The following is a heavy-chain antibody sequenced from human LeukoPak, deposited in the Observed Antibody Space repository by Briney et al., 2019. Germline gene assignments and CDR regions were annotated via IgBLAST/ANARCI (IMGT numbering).Heavy chain of an antibody. V-gene: IGHV5-51*01. Sequence: GESLKISCKGSGYSFTSYWIGWVRQMPGKGLEWMEVIYPGDSDTRYSPSFQGQVTISADKSISTAYLQWSSLKASDTAMYYCARHTPYCTNGVCYQSYFDYWGQGTLVTVSS. CDR1: GYSFTSYW. J-gene: IGHJ4*02. CDR2: IYPGDSDT. D-gene: IGHD2-8*01. CDR3: ARHTPYCTNGVCYQSYFDY.